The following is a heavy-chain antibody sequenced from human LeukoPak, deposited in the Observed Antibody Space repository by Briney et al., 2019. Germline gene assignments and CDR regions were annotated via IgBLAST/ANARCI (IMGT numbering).Heavy chain of an antibody. J-gene: IGHJ3*02. CDR1: DESFSGYY. D-gene: IGHD3-10*01. CDR3: ARGNRPYGEHEAFDI. CDR2: IDHSGST. Sequence: PSETLSLTCAVHDESFSGYYCSWIRQPPRKGLEWIGEIDHSGSTNYNPSLQSRVTISVDTSKNQFSLKVSSVSAADTAVYYCARGNRPYGEHEAFDIWGHGTTVTVSP. V-gene: IGHV4-34*01.